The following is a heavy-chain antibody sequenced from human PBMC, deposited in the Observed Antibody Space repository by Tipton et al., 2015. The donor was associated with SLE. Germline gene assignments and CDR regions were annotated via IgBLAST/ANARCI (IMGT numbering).Heavy chain of an antibody. CDR2: IWYDGSNK. Sequence: RSLRLSCAASGFTFTSHGMNWVRQAPGKGLEWVAVIWYDGSNKFYADSVKGRFTISRDNTKNTLYLQMNSLRTDDTAVYYCARESGRSTYYDSSGYLSYWGQGTLLSVSS. V-gene: IGHV3-33*08. CDR3: ARESGRSTYYDSSGYLSY. D-gene: IGHD3-22*01. J-gene: IGHJ4*02. CDR1: GFTFTSHG.